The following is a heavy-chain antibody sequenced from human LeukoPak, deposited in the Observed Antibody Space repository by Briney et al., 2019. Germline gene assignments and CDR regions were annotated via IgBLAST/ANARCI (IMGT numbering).Heavy chain of an antibody. CDR1: GFTLSSYA. Sequence: GGSLRLSCAASGFTLSSYAMSWVRQAPGKGLEWVSAISGSGGSTYYADSVKGRFTISRDNSKNTLYLQMNSLRAEDTAVYYCAKDLYGDYDRPLDYWGQGTLVTVSS. J-gene: IGHJ4*02. V-gene: IGHV3-23*01. D-gene: IGHD4-17*01. CDR2: ISGSGGST. CDR3: AKDLYGDYDRPLDY.